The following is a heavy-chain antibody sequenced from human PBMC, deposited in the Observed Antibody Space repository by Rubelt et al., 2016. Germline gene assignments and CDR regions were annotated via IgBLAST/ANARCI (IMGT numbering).Heavy chain of an antibody. J-gene: IGHJ4*02. V-gene: IGHV3-48*02. D-gene: IGHD6-19*01. CDR1: GFTFSSYN. Sequence: GGSLRLSCAASGFTFSSYNMNWVRQAPGRGLEWVSYISGSGTNRYYADSVKGRFTISRDNAKNSLYLQMNSLRDEDTAVFYCTREGPRHSSGWDTIDYWGQGTLVTVSS. CDR3: TREGPRHSSGWDTIDY. CDR2: ISGSGTNR.